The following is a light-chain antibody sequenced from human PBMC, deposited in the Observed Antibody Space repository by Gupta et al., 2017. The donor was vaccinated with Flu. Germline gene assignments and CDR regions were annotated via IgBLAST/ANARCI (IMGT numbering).Light chain of an antibody. CDR3: VAWDTSLSAGV. CDR1: NCNIGNNY. J-gene: IGLJ3*02. CDR2: ENN. Sequence: QSVLTQPPSVSAAPGQRVTISCSGGNCNIGNNYVSWYQQLPGTPPKLLIYENNQRPSEIPARFSGSKSGTSATLGITELQTGDEADYYCVAWDTSLSAGVFGGGTKLTVL. V-gene: IGLV1-51*02.